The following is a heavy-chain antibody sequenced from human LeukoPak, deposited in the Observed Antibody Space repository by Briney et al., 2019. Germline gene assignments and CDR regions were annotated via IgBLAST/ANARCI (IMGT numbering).Heavy chain of an antibody. J-gene: IGHJ4*02. D-gene: IGHD1-26*01. V-gene: IGHV3-66*01. CDR3: ARVAQVHYHFDF. CDR2: INSGGNT. CDR1: GVTVSSNY. Sequence: GGSLRLSCAASGVTVSSNYMSWVRQAPRNGLEWVSLINSGGNTYYADSVKGRFTISRDNSKNTLYLQMNSLRAEDTAVYYCARVAQVHYHFDFWGQGTPVTVSS.